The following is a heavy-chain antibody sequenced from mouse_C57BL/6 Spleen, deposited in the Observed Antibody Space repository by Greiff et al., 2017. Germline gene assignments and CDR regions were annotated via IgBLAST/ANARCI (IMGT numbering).Heavy chain of an antibody. Sequence: EVKLVESGPELVKPGASVKISCKASGYSFTGYYMNWVKQSPEKSLEWIGEINPSTGGTTYNQKFKAKATLTVDKSSSTAYMQLKSLTSEDSAVYYCARRGTVELGQDYWGQGTTLTVSS. D-gene: IGHD4-1*01. J-gene: IGHJ2*01. V-gene: IGHV1-42*01. CDR1: GYSFTGYY. CDR2: INPSTGGT. CDR3: ARRGTVELGQDY.